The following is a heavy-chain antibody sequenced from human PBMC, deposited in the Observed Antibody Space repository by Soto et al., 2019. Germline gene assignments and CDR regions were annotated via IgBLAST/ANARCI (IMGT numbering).Heavy chain of an antibody. CDR3: AKDQVKGRYESYFDY. D-gene: IGHD5-12*01. CDR1: GGSISSGGYY. CDR2: IYYSGST. V-gene: IGHV4-31*03. Sequence: PSETLSLTCTVSGGSISSGGYYWSWIRQHPGKGLEWIGYIYYSGSTYYNPSLKSRVTISVDTSKNQFSLKLSSVTAADTAVYYCAKDQVKGRYESYFDYWGQGTLVTVSS. J-gene: IGHJ4*02.